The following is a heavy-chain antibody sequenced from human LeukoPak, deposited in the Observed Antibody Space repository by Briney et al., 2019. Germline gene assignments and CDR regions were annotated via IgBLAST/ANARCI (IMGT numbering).Heavy chain of an antibody. J-gene: IGHJ4*02. CDR1: GFAFSSYE. V-gene: IGHV3-48*03. CDR2: ISSSGSLI. CDR3: ARDTAMVIY. Sequence: GGSLRLSCAASGFAFSSYEMNWVRQAPGKGLEWLSYISSSGSLIHYTDSVKGRFTISRDNAKNSLYLQMNSLRAEDTAVYYCARDTAMVIYWGQGTLVTVSS. D-gene: IGHD5-18*01.